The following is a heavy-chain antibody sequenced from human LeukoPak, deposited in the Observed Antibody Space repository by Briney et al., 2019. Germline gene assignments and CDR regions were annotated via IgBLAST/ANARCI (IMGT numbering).Heavy chain of an antibody. CDR3: AREVTIFGVVPGDY. J-gene: IGHJ4*02. CDR2: INSDGSST. Sequence: GGSLRLSCAASGFTFSSYWMYWVRQAPGKGLVWVSRINSDGSSTSYADSVKGRFTISRDNAKNSLYLQMNSLRAEDTAVYYCAREVTIFGVVPGDYWGQGTLVTVSS. V-gene: IGHV3-74*01. D-gene: IGHD3-3*01. CDR1: GFTFSSYW.